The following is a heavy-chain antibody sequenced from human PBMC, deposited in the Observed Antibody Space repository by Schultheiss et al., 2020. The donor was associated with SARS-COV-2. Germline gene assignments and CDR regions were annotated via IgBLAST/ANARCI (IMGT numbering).Heavy chain of an antibody. CDR2: IRSKANGYAT. V-gene: IGHV3-73*01. D-gene: IGHD3-3*01. CDR1: GFAFSGSG. J-gene: IGHJ4*02. CDR3: TRQEDTIDY. Sequence: GGSLRLSCAASGFAFSGSGMHWVRQASGKGLEWVGRIRSKANGYATAYGASVKGRFTISRDDSKNTAYLQMNSLKIEDTAVYYCTRQEDTIDYWGQGTLVTVSS.